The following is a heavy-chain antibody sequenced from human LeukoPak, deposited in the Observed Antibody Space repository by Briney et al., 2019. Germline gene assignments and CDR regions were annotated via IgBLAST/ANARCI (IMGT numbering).Heavy chain of an antibody. CDR3: ARDLSRVAAAEVSYYYGMDV. Sequence: GGSLRHSCAASGFTVSSNYMSWVRQAPGKGLEWVSVIYSGGSTYYADSVKGRFTISRDNSKNTLYLQMNSLRAEDTAVYYCARDLSRVAAAEVSYYYGMDVWGQGTTVTVSS. CDR2: IYSGGST. V-gene: IGHV3-66*01. CDR1: GFTVSSNY. J-gene: IGHJ6*02. D-gene: IGHD6-13*01.